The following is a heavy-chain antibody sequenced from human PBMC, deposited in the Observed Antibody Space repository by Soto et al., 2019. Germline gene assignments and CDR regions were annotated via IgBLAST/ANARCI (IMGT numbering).Heavy chain of an antibody. CDR2: VYHTGDT. CDR3: AREIVTAGGNNYFDT. V-gene: IGHV4-4*01. Sequence: LSLTCGVSGGTVASSHWWSWVRQSPGGGLEWIGNVYHTGDTNFNPSLQSRVTISVDKSNNQFSLRLNSLTAADTAVYFCAREIVTAGGNNYFDTWGPGTLVTVSS. D-gene: IGHD2-21*02. J-gene: IGHJ5*01. CDR1: GGTVASSHW.